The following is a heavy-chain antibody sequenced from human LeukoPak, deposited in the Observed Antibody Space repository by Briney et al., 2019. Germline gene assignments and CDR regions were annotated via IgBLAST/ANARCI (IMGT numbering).Heavy chain of an antibody. Sequence: GGSLRLSCAASGFXFSSYAMSWVRQAPGKGLEWVSVVSGGGNRTYYADSVKGRFTISRDNSKNTLYMKMNTLRAEDTAVYYCAKALGGSYYGDRGFDYWGQGTLVTVSS. V-gene: IGHV3-23*01. CDR2: VSGGGNRT. J-gene: IGHJ4*02. D-gene: IGHD1-26*01. CDR1: GFXFSSYA. CDR3: AKALGGSYYGDRGFDY.